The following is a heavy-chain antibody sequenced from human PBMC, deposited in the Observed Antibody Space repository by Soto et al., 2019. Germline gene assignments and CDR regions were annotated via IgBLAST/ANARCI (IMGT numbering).Heavy chain of an antibody. CDR2: IIPIFGTA. J-gene: IGHJ4*02. CDR1: GGTFSSYA. V-gene: IGHV1-69*13. Sequence: SVNVYCKASGGTFSSYAISWVRQAPGQGLEWMGGIIPIFGTANYAQKFQGRVTITADESTSTAYMELSSLRSEDTAVYYCGRAEGSYYFDYWGQEPLVTVSS. CDR3: GRAEGSYYFDY.